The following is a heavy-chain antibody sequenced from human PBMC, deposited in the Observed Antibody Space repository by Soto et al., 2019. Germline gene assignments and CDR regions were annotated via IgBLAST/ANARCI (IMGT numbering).Heavy chain of an antibody. CDR2: ISDSAST. Sequence: KPSETLSLTCTVSRASINSGGYYWSWIRQRPGKGLEWIGYISDSASTYYNPSLLSRAFISVDTSKNQFSLRLSSVTAADTAVYYCARDRVRGTSSPYYYGLDVWGQGTTVTVS. CDR3: ARDRVRGTSSPYYYGLDV. D-gene: IGHD3-10*01. V-gene: IGHV4-31*03. J-gene: IGHJ6*02. CDR1: RASINSGGYY.